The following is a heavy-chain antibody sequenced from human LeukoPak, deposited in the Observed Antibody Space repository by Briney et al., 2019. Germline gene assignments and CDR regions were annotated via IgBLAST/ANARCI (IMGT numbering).Heavy chain of an antibody. CDR3: ARSSYTSGSSYFDY. CDR2: INSTTSYT. V-gene: IGHV3-11*03. D-gene: IGHD3-10*01. J-gene: IGHJ4*02. Sequence: GGSLRLSCAASGFTFSDYYMLWLRQAPGKGLEWLSYINSTTSYTDYADSVKGRFTISRDNAKNSLYLQMNSLRAEDTAVYYCARSSYTSGSSYFDYWGQGTQVTVSA. CDR1: GFTFSDYY.